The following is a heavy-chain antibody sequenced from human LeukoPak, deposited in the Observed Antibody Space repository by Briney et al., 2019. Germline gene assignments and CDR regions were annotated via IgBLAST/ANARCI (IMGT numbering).Heavy chain of an antibody. CDR1: GFTFNTYD. V-gene: IGHV3-13*01. Sequence: GGSLRLSCAASGFTFNTYDMHWVRQAPGKGLEWVAAVGTLHDTFYQDSVKGRFIISRGNAKNSLYLQMNSLRAGDTAVYYCVRGCMYCDWKTWFDPWGQGTLVTVSS. CDR2: VGTLHDT. CDR3: VRGCMYCDWKTWFDP. D-gene: IGHD2-8*01. J-gene: IGHJ5*02.